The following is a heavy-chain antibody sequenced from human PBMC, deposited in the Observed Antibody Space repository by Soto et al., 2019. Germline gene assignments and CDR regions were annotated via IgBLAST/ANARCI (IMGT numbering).Heavy chain of an antibody. Sequence: ASVKVSCKASGYTFTSYGISWVRQAPGQGLEWMGWISAYNGNTNYAQKLQGRVTMTTDTSTSTAYMELRSLRSDDTAVYYCAREIAVAGTGPDYYYGMDVWGQGATVTVSS. CDR3: AREIAVAGTGPDYYYGMDV. D-gene: IGHD6-19*01. J-gene: IGHJ6*02. CDR1: GYTFTSYG. V-gene: IGHV1-18*01. CDR2: ISAYNGNT.